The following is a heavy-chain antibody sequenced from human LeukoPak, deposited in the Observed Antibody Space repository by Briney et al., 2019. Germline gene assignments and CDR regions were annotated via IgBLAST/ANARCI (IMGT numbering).Heavy chain of an antibody. CDR3: ARTVYRRGFDY. V-gene: IGHV4-59*01. CDR1: GGSISSYY. J-gene: IGHJ4*02. D-gene: IGHD2-2*02. Sequence: SGTLSLTRTVSGGSISSYYRGWIRQPPGKGLEWIGYIYYSGSTNHNPSLKSRVTISVDTSKNQFSLKPSSVTAAYTAVNYCARTVYRRGFDYWGQGTLVTVSS. CDR2: IYYSGST.